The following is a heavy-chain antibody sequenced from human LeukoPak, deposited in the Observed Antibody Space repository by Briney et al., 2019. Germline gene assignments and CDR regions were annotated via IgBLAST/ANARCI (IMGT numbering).Heavy chain of an antibody. D-gene: IGHD2-2*01. CDR1: GFTFSGSA. CDR3: ARTYQTGVDYLDY. Sequence: GGSLRLSCAASGFTFSGSAMHRVRQAPGKGLEWVAVISYDGSNKYYADSVKGRFTISRDNSKNTLYLQMNSLRAEDTAVYYCARTYQTGVDYLDYWGQGTLVTVSS. CDR2: ISYDGSNK. J-gene: IGHJ4*02. V-gene: IGHV3-30-3*01.